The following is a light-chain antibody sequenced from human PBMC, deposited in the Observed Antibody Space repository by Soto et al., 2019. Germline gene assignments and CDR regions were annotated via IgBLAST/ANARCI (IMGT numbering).Light chain of an antibody. CDR2: GAS. CDR1: QSIRSD. J-gene: IGKJ5*01. Sequence: EVVISQSPATLSLSPGERATLSCRASQSIRSDLAWYQHKPGQAPRLLIYGASTRATGIPARFSGSGSGTEFTLTISSLQSEDFAVYYCQQYNYWPPITFGQGTRLEIK. V-gene: IGKV3-15*01. CDR3: QQYNYWPPIT.